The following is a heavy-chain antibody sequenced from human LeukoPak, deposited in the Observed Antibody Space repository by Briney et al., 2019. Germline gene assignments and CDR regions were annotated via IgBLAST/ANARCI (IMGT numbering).Heavy chain of an antibody. D-gene: IGHD2-21*01. CDR1: GFTFSSYA. CDR2: ISGSGGST. Sequence: GGSLRLSCAASGFTFSSYAMSWVRQAPGKGLEWVSAISGSGGSTYYADSVKGRLTISRDNSKNTLYLQMNSLRAEDTAVYYCAKDLTVVVIAMDYWGQGTLVTVSS. V-gene: IGHV3-23*01. J-gene: IGHJ4*02. CDR3: AKDLTVVVIAMDY.